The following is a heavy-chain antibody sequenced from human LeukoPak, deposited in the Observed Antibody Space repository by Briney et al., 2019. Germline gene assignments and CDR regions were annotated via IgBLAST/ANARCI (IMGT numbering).Heavy chain of an antibody. D-gene: IGHD5-24*01. CDR3: ARGRDEYKGGNY. J-gene: IGHJ4*02. CDR1: GFTVSSNY. V-gene: IGHV4-34*01. CDR2: IHPSGRT. Sequence: GSLRLSCAASGFTVSSNYMSWVRQAPGKGLEWIGEIHPSGRTNYSPSLESRVTISLDTSKNQFSLKLSSVTAADTAIYYCARGRDEYKGGNYWGQGTLVTVSS.